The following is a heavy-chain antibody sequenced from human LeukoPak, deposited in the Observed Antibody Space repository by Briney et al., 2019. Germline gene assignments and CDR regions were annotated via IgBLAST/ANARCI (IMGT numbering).Heavy chain of an antibody. Sequence: GGSLRLSCAASGFTFSSYAMSWVRQAPGKGLEWVSAISGTGGRTYYADSVKGRFTISRDNSKNTLYLQMNSLRAEDTAVYYCAKVWDYDFLDYWGRGTLVTVSS. J-gene: IGHJ4*02. CDR2: ISGTGGRT. CDR3: AKVWDYDFLDY. D-gene: IGHD3-16*01. V-gene: IGHV3-23*01. CDR1: GFTFSSYA.